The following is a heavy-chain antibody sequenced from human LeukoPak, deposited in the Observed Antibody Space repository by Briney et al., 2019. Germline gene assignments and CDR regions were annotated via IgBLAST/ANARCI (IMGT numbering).Heavy chain of an antibody. CDR2: IRSEGSNK. CDR1: GFTFSYYA. Sequence: PGGSLRLSCAASGFTFSYYAMHWVRQAPGKGLEWVAFIRSEGSNKYYADSVKGRFTVSRDNSKNTLYLQMNSLRAEDTAVYYCAKDDIVGATGPSFDYWGQGTLVTVSS. V-gene: IGHV3-30*02. J-gene: IGHJ4*02. CDR3: AKDDIVGATGPSFDY. D-gene: IGHD1-26*01.